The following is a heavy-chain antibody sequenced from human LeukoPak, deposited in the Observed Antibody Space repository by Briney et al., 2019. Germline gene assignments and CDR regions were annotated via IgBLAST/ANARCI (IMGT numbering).Heavy chain of an antibody. Sequence: PGGSLRLSCAASGFTFDDYAMHWVRQAPGKGLEWVSGISWNSGSIGYADSVKGRFTTSRDNSKNTLYLQMNSLRAEDTAVYYCAKDRRFEGGDWFDPWGQGTLVTVSS. CDR1: GFTFDDYA. V-gene: IGHV3-9*01. CDR2: ISWNSGSI. D-gene: IGHD3-16*01. J-gene: IGHJ5*02. CDR3: AKDRRFEGGDWFDP.